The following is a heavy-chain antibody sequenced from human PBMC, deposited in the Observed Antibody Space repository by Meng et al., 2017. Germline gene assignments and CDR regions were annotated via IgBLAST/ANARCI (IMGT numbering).Heavy chain of an antibody. D-gene: IGHD6-13*01. CDR3: ARGKHSSSTLTFYNY. J-gene: IGHJ4*02. CDR1: GGSFSGYY. CDR2: INHSGST. Sequence: QVQLQQWRAGLFEPSETLSLTCAVYGGSFSGYYWSWIRQPPGKGLEWIGEINHSGSTNYNSSLKSRVTISVDTSKNQFSLKLSSVTAADTAVYYCARGKHSSSTLTFYNYWGQGTLVTVSS. V-gene: IGHV4-34*01.